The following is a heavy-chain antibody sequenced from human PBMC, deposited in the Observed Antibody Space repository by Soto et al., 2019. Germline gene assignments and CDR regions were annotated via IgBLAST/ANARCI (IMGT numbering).Heavy chain of an antibody. CDR3: ARDQSERDPVDVFDY. Sequence: ASVKVSCKASGYTFTSYGISWVRQAPGQGLEWMGWIGAYNGNTNYAQKLQGRVTMTTDTSTSTAYMELRSLRSDDTAVYYCARDQSERDPVDVFDYWGQGTLVTVSS. CDR2: IGAYNGNT. V-gene: IGHV1-18*01. J-gene: IGHJ4*02. D-gene: IGHD5-12*01. CDR1: GYTFTSYG.